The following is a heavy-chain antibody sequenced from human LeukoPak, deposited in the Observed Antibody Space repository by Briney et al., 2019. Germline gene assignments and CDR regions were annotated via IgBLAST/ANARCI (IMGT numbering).Heavy chain of an antibody. CDR3: AIQGYNRYFDY. Sequence: PSETLSLTCTVSGGSISSYYWSWIRQPPGKGLEWIGYIYYSGSTSYNPSLKKRVTISVDTSKNQFSLKLSSVTAADTAVYYCAIQGYNRYFDYWGQGTLVSVSS. CDR2: IYYSGST. D-gene: IGHD5-24*01. J-gene: IGHJ4*02. V-gene: IGHV4-59*01. CDR1: GGSISSYY.